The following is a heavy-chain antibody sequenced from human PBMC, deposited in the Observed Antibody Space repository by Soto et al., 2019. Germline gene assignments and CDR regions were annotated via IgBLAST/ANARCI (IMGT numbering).Heavy chain of an antibody. V-gene: IGHV3-48*01. J-gene: IGHJ4*02. Sequence: PGGSLRLSCAASGFTFSSYSMNWVRQAPGKGLEWVSSISSSSSTIYYADSVKGRFTISRDNSKNTLYLQMNSLRAEDTAVYYCAKYGEVRGVMLGWGQGTLVTVSS. D-gene: IGHD3-10*01. CDR3: AKYGEVRGVMLG. CDR2: ISSSSSTI. CDR1: GFTFSSYS.